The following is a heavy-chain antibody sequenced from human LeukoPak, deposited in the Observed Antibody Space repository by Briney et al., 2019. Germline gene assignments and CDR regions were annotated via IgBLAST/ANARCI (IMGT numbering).Heavy chain of an antibody. CDR2: INHSGRT. CDR3: ARGAGYSSSWYLGMDV. V-gene: IGHV4-34*01. D-gene: IGHD6-13*01. Sequence: EINHSGRTNCIPSLKSRVTISVDTSKNQFSLKLSSVTAADTAVYYCARGAGYSSSWYLGMDVWGQGTTVTVSS. J-gene: IGHJ6*02.